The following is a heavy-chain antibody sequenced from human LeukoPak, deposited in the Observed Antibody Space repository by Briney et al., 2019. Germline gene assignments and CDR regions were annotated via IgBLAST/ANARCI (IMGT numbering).Heavy chain of an antibody. CDR2: IYHSGST. J-gene: IGHJ4*02. CDR1: GGSISSGGYS. D-gene: IGHD2-15*01. Sequence: SETLSLTCAVSGGSISSGGYSWSWIRQPPGKGLEWIGYIYHSGSTYYNPSLKSRVTISVDTSKNQFSLKLSSVTAADTAVYYCAREEGYCSGGSCYEGDYFDYWGQGTLVTVSS. V-gene: IGHV4-30-2*01. CDR3: AREEGYCSGGSCYEGDYFDY.